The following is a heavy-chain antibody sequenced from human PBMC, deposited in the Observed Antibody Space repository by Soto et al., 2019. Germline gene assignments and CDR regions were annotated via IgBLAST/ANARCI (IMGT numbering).Heavy chain of an antibody. Sequence: EVQLVETGGGLIKAGGSLRLSCAASGVTVSTDDMSWVRQAPGKGLEWVSVIDTGGSTYYAESVKGRFTISRDDSKNTLSLQMNTRRAGDTAVYYCARGRYNAYWGQGTLVTVSS. CDR2: IDTGGST. D-gene: IGHD5-12*01. J-gene: IGHJ4*02. CDR3: ARGRYNAY. V-gene: IGHV3-53*02. CDR1: GVTVSTDD.